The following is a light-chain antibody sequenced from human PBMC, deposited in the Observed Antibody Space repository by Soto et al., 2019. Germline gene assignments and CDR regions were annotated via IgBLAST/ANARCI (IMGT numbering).Light chain of an antibody. CDR3: QQYNNWPPT. CDR2: AAS. CDR1: QGIKNY. V-gene: IGKV1-27*01. J-gene: IGKJ4*01. Sequence: DIPVTQHPSSLSASVGDRVTITCRASQGIKNYLAWYQQKPGETPKLLIYAASTLESGIPPRFSGSGSGTDFTLTINNLQPEDVATYYCQQYNNWPPTFGGGTKVEIK.